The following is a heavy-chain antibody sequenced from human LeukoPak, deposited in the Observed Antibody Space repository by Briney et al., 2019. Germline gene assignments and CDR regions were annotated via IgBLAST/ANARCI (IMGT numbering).Heavy chain of an antibody. D-gene: IGHD5-18*01. V-gene: IGHV4-59*01. Sequence: SETLSLTCTVSGGSLTSYYSSWIRQPPGKGLEWIGYIYYSGSTNHNPSLKSRVIIPVDTSKNQFSLKLSSVTDADTAVYYCAREVEGSSYVDYYYYMDVWGKGTTVTVSS. CDR1: GGSLTSYY. CDR3: AREVEGSSYVDYYYYMDV. J-gene: IGHJ6*03. CDR2: IYYSGST.